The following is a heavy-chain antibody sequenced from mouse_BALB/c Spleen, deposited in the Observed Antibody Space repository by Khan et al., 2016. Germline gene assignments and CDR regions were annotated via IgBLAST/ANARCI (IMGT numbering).Heavy chain of an antibody. CDR3: ASSRVDDGYYGYAMDY. Sequence: VQLQQSGAELVKPGASVKLSCTASGFNIKDTYMHWVKQRPEQGLAWIGRIDPANGNTKYDPKFQGKATITADTASNTADLQLSSLTSEDTAVYYCASSRVDDGYYGYAMDYWGQGTSVTVSS. J-gene: IGHJ4*01. CDR2: IDPANGNT. CDR1: GFNIKDTY. D-gene: IGHD2-3*01. V-gene: IGHV14-3*02.